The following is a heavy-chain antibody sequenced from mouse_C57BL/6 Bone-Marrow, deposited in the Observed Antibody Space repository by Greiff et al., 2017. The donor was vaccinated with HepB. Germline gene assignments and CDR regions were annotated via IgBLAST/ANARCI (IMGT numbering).Heavy chain of an antibody. CDR3: ARGVYAY. J-gene: IGHJ2*01. Sequence: VQLQQSGAELARPGASVKLSCTASGYTFTSYGISWVKQRTGQGLEWIGAIYPRSGNTYYNEKFKGKATLTADKSSSTAYMELRSLTSEDSAVYFCARGVYAYWGQGTTLTVSS. V-gene: IGHV1-81*01. CDR2: IYPRSGNT. D-gene: IGHD2-3*01. CDR1: GYTFTSYG.